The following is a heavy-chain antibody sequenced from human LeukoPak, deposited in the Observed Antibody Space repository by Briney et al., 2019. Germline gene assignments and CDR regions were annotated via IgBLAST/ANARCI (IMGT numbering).Heavy chain of an antibody. CDR2: ISYDGSNK. Sequence: GGSLRLSCAASGFTFSSYAVHWVRQAPGKGLEWVAVISYDGSNKYYADSVKGRFTISRDNSKNTLYLQMDSLRAEDTAVYYCARDDSRLDAFDIWGQGTMVTVSS. J-gene: IGHJ3*02. CDR3: ARDDSRLDAFDI. V-gene: IGHV3-30-3*01. CDR1: GFTFSSYA. D-gene: IGHD2-15*01.